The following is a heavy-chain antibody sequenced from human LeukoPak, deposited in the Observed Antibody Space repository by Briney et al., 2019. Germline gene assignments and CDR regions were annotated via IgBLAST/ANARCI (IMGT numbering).Heavy chain of an antibody. D-gene: IGHD3-10*01. CDR1: GFTFSSYS. J-gene: IGHJ3*02. CDR3: ASRMVRGVHDAFDI. CDR2: ISSSSSYI. Sequence: GGSLRLSCAASGFTFSSYSMNWVRQAPGKGLEWVSSISSSSSYIYYADSVKGRFTISRDNAKNSLYLQMSSLRAEDTAVYYCASRMVRGVHDAFDIWGQGTMVTVSS. V-gene: IGHV3-21*01.